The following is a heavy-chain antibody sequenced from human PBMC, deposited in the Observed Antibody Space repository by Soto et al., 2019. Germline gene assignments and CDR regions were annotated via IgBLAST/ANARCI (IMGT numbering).Heavy chain of an antibody. CDR3: ARAHYDIYNWFDP. D-gene: IGHD3-9*01. Sequence: SQTLSLTCAISGDSVSSNSAAWNWIRQSPSRGLELLGRTYYRSKWYNDYAVSVKSRITINPETSKNQLSLQLNSVTPEDTAVYYCARAHYDIYNWFDPWGQGTLVTVSS. CDR1: GDSVSSNSAA. J-gene: IGHJ5*02. V-gene: IGHV6-1*01. CDR2: TYYRSKWYN.